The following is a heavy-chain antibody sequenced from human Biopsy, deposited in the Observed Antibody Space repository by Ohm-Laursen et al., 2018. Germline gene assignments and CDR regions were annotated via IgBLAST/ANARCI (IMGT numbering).Heavy chain of an antibody. CDR3: AREAIGYQLPCDD. CDR2: IIPILRTT. J-gene: IGHJ4*02. D-gene: IGHD2-15*01. V-gene: IGHV1-69*10. Sequence: VKISCKTSTGTFDSYGVTWVRQAPGQGLEWLGRIIPILRTTTYAPKFQGRVTFTADKSSSTAYLELSSLTSEDTAMFYCAREAIGYQLPCDDWGQGTLVTVSS. CDR1: TGTFDSYG.